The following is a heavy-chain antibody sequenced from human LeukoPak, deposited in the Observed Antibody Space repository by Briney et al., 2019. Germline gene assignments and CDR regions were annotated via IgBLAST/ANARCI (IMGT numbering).Heavy chain of an antibody. J-gene: IGHJ4*02. V-gene: IGHV1-18*01. D-gene: IGHD6-19*01. Sequence: ASVKVSCKASGYTFNTYGITWVRQAPGQGLEWMGWISGYNGKTKYAQKLQDRVTMTTDTSTTTAYMELSRLRSDDTAVFYCATSSGWKSNIDYWGQGTLVTVSS. CDR1: GYTFNTYG. CDR3: ATSSGWKSNIDY. CDR2: ISGYNGKT.